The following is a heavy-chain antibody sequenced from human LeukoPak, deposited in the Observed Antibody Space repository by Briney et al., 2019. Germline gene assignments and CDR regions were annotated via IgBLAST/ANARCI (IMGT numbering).Heavy chain of an antibody. CDR1: GFTFSNAW. CDR2: IKSKTDGGTT. CDR3: TTAFYYDSSGYYSFDY. D-gene: IGHD3-22*01. V-gene: IGHV3-15*01. Sequence: GGSLRLSCAASGFTFSNAWMSWVRQAPGKGREGVGRIKSKTDGGTTDYAAPVKGRFTISRDDSKNTLYLQINSLKTEDTAVYYCTTAFYYDSSGYYSFDYWGQGTLVTVSS. J-gene: IGHJ4*02.